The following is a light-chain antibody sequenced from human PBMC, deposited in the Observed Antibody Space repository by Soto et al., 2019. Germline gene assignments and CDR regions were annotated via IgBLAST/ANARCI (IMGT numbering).Light chain of an antibody. V-gene: IGLV2-23*02. CDR3: CSYAGSSTLYV. Sequence: QSALTQPASVSGSPGQSITISCTGTSSDIGTYNLVSWYQQHPGKAPKLMIYEVNKRPSGVSDRFSGSKSGNTASLTTSGLQAEDEADYYCCSYAGSSTLYVFGTGTKLTVL. J-gene: IGLJ1*01. CDR1: SSDIGTYNL. CDR2: EVN.